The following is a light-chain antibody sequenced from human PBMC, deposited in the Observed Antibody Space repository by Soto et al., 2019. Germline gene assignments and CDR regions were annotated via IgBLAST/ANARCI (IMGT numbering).Light chain of an antibody. CDR1: QSVSSSY. Sequence: EIVLTQSPATLSLSPGDRATLSCGASQSVSSSYLAWYQQKPDLAPRLLIYAASSRATGIPDSLSGSGCAKDCTLSISRVEAEDVAVYCCRQYGSSPYTFGHGTKLDIK. CDR2: AAS. CDR3: RQYGSSPYT. J-gene: IGKJ2*01. V-gene: IGKV3D-20*01.